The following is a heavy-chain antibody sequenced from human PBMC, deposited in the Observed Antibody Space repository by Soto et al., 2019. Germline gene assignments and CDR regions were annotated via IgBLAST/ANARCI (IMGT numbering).Heavy chain of an antibody. CDR3: ASRRGDGYFEY. CDR1: GFTFSTYA. Sequence: QVQLVESGGGVVQPGRSLRLSCAASGFTFSTYAMYWVRQAPGKGLEWLAFISSDGRSRYYADSVKGRFTISRDNPKNTLYLQMSSLRAEDTAVYYCASRRGDGYFEYWCQGTLVTVSS. J-gene: IGHJ4*02. V-gene: IGHV3-30*04. CDR2: ISSDGRSR. D-gene: IGHD2-21*01.